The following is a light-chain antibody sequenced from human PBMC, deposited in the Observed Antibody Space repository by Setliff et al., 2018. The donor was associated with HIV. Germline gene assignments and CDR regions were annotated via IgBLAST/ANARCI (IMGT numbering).Light chain of an antibody. CDR2: DVS. Sequence: QSALTQPASVSGAPGQSITISCTGTSSDAGGYNYVSWYQQHPGKAPKLRIYDVSNRPSGVSNRFSGSKSGNTASLTISGLQAEDEADYYCSSYTSTSTLFVFGTGTKVTV. CDR1: SSDAGGYNY. J-gene: IGLJ1*01. CDR3: SSYTSTSTLFV. V-gene: IGLV2-14*03.